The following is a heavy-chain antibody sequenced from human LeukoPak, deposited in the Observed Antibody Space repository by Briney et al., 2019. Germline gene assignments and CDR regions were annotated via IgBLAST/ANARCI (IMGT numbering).Heavy chain of an antibody. J-gene: IGHJ4*02. V-gene: IGHV3-7*03. CDR3: ARDRGYSSFDY. CDR2: IKEDGSQK. D-gene: IGHD5-18*01. CDR1: GFTFDDYG. Sequence: GGSLRLSCAASGFTFDDYGMSWVRQAPGKGLEWVAKIKEDGSQKYYVDSVKGRFTISKDNAKNSLYLQMNSLRPEDTAVYYCARDRGYSSFDYWGQGTLVTVPS.